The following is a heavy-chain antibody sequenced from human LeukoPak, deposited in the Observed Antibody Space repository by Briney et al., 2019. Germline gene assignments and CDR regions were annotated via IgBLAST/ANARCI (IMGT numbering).Heavy chain of an antibody. D-gene: IGHD3-10*01. CDR1: GYTFTSYY. CDR3: ARRPMVRGVYMNCFDP. J-gene: IGHJ5*02. CDR2: INPSGGST. Sequence: ASVKVSCKASGYTFTSYYMHWVRQAPGQGLECMGIINPSGGSTSYAQKFQGRVTMTRDTSTSTVYMELSSLRSEDTAVYYCARRPMVRGVYMNCFDPWGQGTLVTVSS. V-gene: IGHV1-46*01.